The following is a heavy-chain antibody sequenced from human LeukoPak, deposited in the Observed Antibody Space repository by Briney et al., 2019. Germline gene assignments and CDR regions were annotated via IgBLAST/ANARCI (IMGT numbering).Heavy chain of an antibody. Sequence: SVKVSCKASGGTFSSYAISWVRQAPGQGLEWMGGIIPIFGTANYAQKFQGRVTITTDESTSTAYMELSSLRSEDTAVYYCARDSKVVPAAYYYYMDVWGKGTTVTVYS. CDR1: GGTFSSYA. CDR2: IIPIFGTA. CDR3: ARDSKVVPAAYYYYMDV. J-gene: IGHJ6*03. V-gene: IGHV1-69*05. D-gene: IGHD2-2*01.